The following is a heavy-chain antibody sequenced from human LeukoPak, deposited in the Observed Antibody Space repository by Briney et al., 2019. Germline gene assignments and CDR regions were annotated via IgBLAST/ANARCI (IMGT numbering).Heavy chain of an antibody. Sequence: GGSLRLSCAVSGLTFSSSWMDWVRQAPGKGLDWVALISSDGSIKRYADSVKGRFTISRDNSALYLQMNSLRTEDTAVYYCARGSVGTPPPFDFWGQGTLVTVSS. V-gene: IGHV3-30-3*01. CDR2: ISSDGSIK. D-gene: IGHD2-15*01. CDR3: ARGSVGTPPPFDF. J-gene: IGHJ4*02. CDR1: GLTFSSSW.